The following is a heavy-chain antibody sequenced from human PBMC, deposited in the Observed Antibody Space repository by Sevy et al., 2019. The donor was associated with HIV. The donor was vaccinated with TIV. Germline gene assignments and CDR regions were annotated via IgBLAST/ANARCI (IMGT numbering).Heavy chain of an antibody. Sequence: GGSLRLSCAASVFTFSSYGMHWFRQAPGKGLEGVAVIWYDGSNKYYADSVKGRFTISRENSKNTLYLQMNSLRAEDTAVYYCARARGGSYSSGWYGDAFDTWGQGTMVTVSS. J-gene: IGHJ3*02. CDR3: ARARGGSYSSGWYGDAFDT. D-gene: IGHD6-19*01. CDR1: VFTFSSYG. CDR2: IWYDGSNK. V-gene: IGHV3-33*01.